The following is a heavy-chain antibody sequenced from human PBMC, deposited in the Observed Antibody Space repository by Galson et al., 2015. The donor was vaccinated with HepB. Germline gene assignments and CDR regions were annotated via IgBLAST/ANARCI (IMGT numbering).Heavy chain of an antibody. J-gene: IGHJ2*01. CDR1: GSSISSSSYY. Sequence: ETLSLTCTVSGSSISSSSYYWGWIRQPPGKGLEWIGSIYYSGSTYYNPSLKSRVTISVDTSKNQFSLKLSSVTAADTAVYYCGASSGWYGPWYFDLWGRGTLVTVSS. V-gene: IGHV4-39*01. D-gene: IGHD6-19*01. CDR3: GASSGWYGPWYFDL. CDR2: IYYSGST.